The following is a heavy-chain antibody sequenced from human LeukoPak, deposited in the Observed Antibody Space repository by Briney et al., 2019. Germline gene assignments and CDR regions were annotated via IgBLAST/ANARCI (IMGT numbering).Heavy chain of an antibody. Sequence: GGSLRLSCAASGFTFSSYAMSWVRQPPGKGLEWVSAISGSGGSTYYADSVKGRFTISRDNSKNTLYLQMNSLRAEDTAVYYCAKDFIAVAARGPRYFDYWGQGTLVTVSS. D-gene: IGHD6-19*01. V-gene: IGHV3-23*01. J-gene: IGHJ4*02. CDR2: ISGSGGST. CDR3: AKDFIAVAARGPRYFDY. CDR1: GFTFSSYA.